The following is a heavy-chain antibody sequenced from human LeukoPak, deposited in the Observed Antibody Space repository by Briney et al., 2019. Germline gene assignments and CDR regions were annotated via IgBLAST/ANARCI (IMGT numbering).Heavy chain of an antibody. D-gene: IGHD5-12*01. V-gene: IGHV4-59*12. J-gene: IGHJ4*02. Sequence: PSETLSLTCTVSGGSISSYYWSWIRQPPGKGLEWIGYIYYSGSTNYSPSLKSRVTISVDTSKNQFSLKLSSVTAADTAVYYCARVRTNSGYDYDYWGQGTLVTVSS. CDR3: ARVRTNSGYDYDY. CDR1: GGSISSYY. CDR2: IYYSGST.